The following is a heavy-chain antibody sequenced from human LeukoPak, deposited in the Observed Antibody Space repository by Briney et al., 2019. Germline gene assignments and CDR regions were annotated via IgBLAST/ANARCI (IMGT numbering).Heavy chain of an antibody. V-gene: IGHV2-5*01. J-gene: IGHJ4*02. CDR1: GFSLSTSGLG. CDR2: IYWKDDK. CDR3: AQYHLDGVINVPFGY. Sequence: ESGPTLGKSTQTLPLTCTFSGFSLSTSGLGVGWIRQPPVNGLEGLAHIYWKDDKRYSPSLKSRVTITKDTSKIQVVLRMTNIDPVDTATYCCAQYHLDGVINVPFGYWGQGTLVTVSS. D-gene: IGHD3-22*01.